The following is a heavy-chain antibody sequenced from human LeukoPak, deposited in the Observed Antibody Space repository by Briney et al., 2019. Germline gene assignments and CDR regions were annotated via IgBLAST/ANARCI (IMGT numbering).Heavy chain of an antibody. J-gene: IGHJ4*02. Sequence: SETLSLPCTVSGGSISSSSYYWGWIRQPPGKGLEWIGSIYYSGSTYYNPSLKSRVTISVDTSKNQFSLKLSSVTAADTAVYYCTRSVVVPAAPRLWGQGTLVTVSS. V-gene: IGHV4-39*01. CDR2: IYYSGST. CDR1: GGSISSSSYY. CDR3: TRSVVVPAAPRL. D-gene: IGHD2-2*01.